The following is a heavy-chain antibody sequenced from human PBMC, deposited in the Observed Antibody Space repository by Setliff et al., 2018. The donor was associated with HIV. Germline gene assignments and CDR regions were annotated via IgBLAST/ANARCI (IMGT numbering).Heavy chain of an antibody. D-gene: IGHD3-22*01. J-gene: IGHJ3*02. CDR1: GASISSSGYY. V-gene: IGHV4-39*07. Sequence: PSETLSLTCTVSGASISSSGYYWGWIRQPPGKGLEWIGTIYYSGSTYYNPSLKSRVTISVDTSKNQFSLKLSSVTAADTAVYYCARPYYDSSDYSWVDAFDIWGQGTLVTVSS. CDR3: ARPYYDSSDYSWVDAFDI. CDR2: IYYSGST.